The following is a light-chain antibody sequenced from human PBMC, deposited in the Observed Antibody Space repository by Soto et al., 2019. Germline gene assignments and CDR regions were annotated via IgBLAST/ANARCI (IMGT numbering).Light chain of an antibody. CDR3: QQHGSSPRT. CDR2: GAS. CDR1: QRGSSSY. Sequence: ILFPRSPGTLSLYPRDREALFCGASQRGSSSYLAWYQQKTGQAPRLLIYGASSRATGIPDRFSGSGYGTDFNLTISRLETEDFAVYYGQQHGSSPRTFGQGTKVDIK. J-gene: IGKJ1*01. V-gene: IGKV3-20*01.